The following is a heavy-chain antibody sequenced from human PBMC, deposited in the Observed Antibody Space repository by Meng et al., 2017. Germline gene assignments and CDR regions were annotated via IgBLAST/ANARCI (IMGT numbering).Heavy chain of an antibody. CDR1: GGSISSSSYY. CDR2: IYYSGST. Sequence: GSLRLSCTVSGGSISSSSYYWGWIRQPPGKGLEWIGSIYYSGSTYYNPSLKSRVTISVDTSKNQFSLKLSSVTAADTAVYYCARDATAMVHYFDYWGQGTLVTVSS. V-gene: IGHV4-39*07. D-gene: IGHD5-18*01. J-gene: IGHJ4*02. CDR3: ARDATAMVHYFDY.